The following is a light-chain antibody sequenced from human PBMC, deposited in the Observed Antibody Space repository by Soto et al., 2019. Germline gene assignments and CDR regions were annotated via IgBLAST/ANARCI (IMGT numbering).Light chain of an antibody. V-gene: IGKV1-5*03. Sequence: DIQMTQSPSTLSGSVGDRVTITCRASQTIRSWLAWYQQRPGKAPKLLIYKASTLKSGVPSRVSGSGSGTEFTLTISSLQPDDFATYYCQQYNSYSWTFGQGTKVDIK. CDR1: QTIRSW. J-gene: IGKJ1*01. CDR2: KAS. CDR3: QQYNSYSWT.